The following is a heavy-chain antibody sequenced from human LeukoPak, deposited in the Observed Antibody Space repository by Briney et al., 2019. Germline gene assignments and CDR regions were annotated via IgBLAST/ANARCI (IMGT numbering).Heavy chain of an antibody. J-gene: IGHJ4*02. Sequence: SETLSLTCTVSGGSISSSSYYWGWIRQPPGKGLAWIGSIYYSGSTYYNPSLKSRVTISVDTSKNQLSLKLSSVTAADTAVYYCARNVSTPAFDYWRQGTLVTVSS. V-gene: IGHV4-39*01. D-gene: IGHD5/OR15-5a*01. CDR2: IYYSGST. CDR1: GGSISSSSYY. CDR3: ARNVSTPAFDY.